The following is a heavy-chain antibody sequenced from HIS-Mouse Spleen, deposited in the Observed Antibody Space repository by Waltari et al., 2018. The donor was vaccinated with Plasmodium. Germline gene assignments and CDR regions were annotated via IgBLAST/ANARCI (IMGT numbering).Heavy chain of an antibody. CDR3: AKIGLNGRSYVDY. D-gene: IGHD3-16*01. Sequence: EVQLLESGGGLVQPGGSMRLSCAASGFTFSSYAMSWVRQAPGKGLGWVSAISGSGGRTYYADAVKGRFTSSRDNSKNTLYLQMNSLRAEDTAVYYGAKIGLNGRSYVDYWGQGTLVTVSS. CDR2: ISGSGGRT. CDR1: GFTFSSYA. J-gene: IGHJ4*02. V-gene: IGHV3-23*01.